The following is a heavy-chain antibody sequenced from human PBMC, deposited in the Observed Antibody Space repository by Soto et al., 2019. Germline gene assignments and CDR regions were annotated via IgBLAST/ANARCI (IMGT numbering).Heavy chain of an antibody. CDR1: GLSFSNSA. V-gene: IGHV3-23*01. CDR2: ISGSGDIT. J-gene: IGHJ4*02. CDR3: AKVPQWVLRYHDWFFDY. Sequence: EVQLLESGGGLVQPGGSLRLSCAVSGLSFSNSAMTWVRQAPGKGLEWVSGISGSGDITYKTDSVKGRFTISRDTSKNVVYLQMRSLRAEDTAVYYCAKVPQWVLRYHDWFFDYWGQGTLVTVSS. D-gene: IGHD3-9*01.